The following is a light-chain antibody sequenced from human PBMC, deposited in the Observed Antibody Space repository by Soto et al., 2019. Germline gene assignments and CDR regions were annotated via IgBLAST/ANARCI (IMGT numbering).Light chain of an antibody. Sequence: EVVLSQSQGTLSLSPGERATLSWGASQTVRNNYLAWYQQKPGQAPRLLIYDASSRATGIPDRFSGGGSGTDFTLTISRLQTEDFAVYYCQQFSSYPLTFGGGTKVDI. V-gene: IGKV3-20*01. CDR3: QQFSSYPLT. J-gene: IGKJ4*01. CDR2: DAS. CDR1: QTVRNNY.